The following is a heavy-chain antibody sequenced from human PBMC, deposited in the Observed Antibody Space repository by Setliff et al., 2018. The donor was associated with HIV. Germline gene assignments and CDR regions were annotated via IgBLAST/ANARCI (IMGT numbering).Heavy chain of an antibody. D-gene: IGHD2-2*01. CDR1: GDSITSGGFY. V-gene: IGHV4-31*03. CDR3: ARRVLQDSTITSSNWFDS. J-gene: IGHJ5*01. Sequence: SETLSLTCTVSGDSITSGGFYCNWFRQHPGKGLEWIGWIYYSGRTKYNPSLESRVTMSTDTSRNQFFLNLNYATAADTAVYFCARRVLQDSTITSSNWFDSWGQGTLVTVSS. CDR2: IYYSGRT.